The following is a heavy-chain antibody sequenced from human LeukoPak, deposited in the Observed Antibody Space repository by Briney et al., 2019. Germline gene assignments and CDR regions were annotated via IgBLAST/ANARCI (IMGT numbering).Heavy chain of an antibody. CDR3: AKDMGWSSSSWPTIDY. CDR1: GFTFDDYA. D-gene: IGHD6-13*01. Sequence: PGGSLRLSCAASGFTFDDYAMHWVRQAPGKGLEWVSGISWNSGSIGYADSVKGRFTISRDNAKNSLYLQMNSLRAEDTALYYCAKDMGWSSSSWPTIDYWGQGTLVTVSS. CDR2: ISWNSGSI. V-gene: IGHV3-9*01. J-gene: IGHJ4*02.